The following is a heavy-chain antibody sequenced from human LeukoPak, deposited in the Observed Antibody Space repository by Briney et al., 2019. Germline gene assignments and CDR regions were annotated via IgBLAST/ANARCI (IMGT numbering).Heavy chain of an antibody. Sequence: PSETLSLTCTVSGGSISSYYWSWIRQPAGKGLEWIGRIYTSGSTNYNPSLKSRVTMSVDTSKNQFSLKLSSVTAADTAVYYCARGITVPTGVLFDYWGQGTLVTVSS. D-gene: IGHD4-17*01. CDR3: ARGITVPTGVLFDY. J-gene: IGHJ4*02. CDR1: GGSISSYY. V-gene: IGHV4-4*07. CDR2: IYTSGST.